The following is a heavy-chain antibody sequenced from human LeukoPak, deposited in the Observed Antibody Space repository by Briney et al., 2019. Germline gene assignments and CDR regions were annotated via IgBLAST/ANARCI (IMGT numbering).Heavy chain of an antibody. V-gene: IGHV4-59*01. CDR1: GGSISSYY. J-gene: IGHJ4*02. CDR3: ARVGYSSSWYVLYY. CDR2: IYYSGST. Sequence: PSETLSLTCTVSGGSISSYYRSWIRQPPGKGLEWIGYIYYSGSTNYNPSLKSRVTISVDTSKNQFSLKLSSVTAADTAVYYCARVGYSSSWYVLYYWGQGTLVTVSS. D-gene: IGHD6-13*01.